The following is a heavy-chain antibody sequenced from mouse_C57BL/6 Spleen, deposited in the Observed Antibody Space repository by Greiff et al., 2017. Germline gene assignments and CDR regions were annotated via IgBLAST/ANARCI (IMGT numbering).Heavy chain of an antibody. CDR1: GFNIKDYY. CDR3: ARSRMVREVDY. Sequence: VQLQQSGAELVKPGASVTLSCTASGFNIKDYYMHWVKQRTEHGLEWIGRIDPEDGETNYAPKFQGKATITADTSSSTAYMQLSSLTSEDTAVYYCARSRMVREVDYWGQGTTLTVSS. D-gene: IGHD2-3*01. J-gene: IGHJ2*01. V-gene: IGHV14-2*01. CDR2: IDPEDGET.